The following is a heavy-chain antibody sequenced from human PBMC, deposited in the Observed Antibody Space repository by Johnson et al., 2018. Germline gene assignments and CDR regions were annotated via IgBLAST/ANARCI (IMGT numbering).Heavy chain of an antibody. V-gene: IGHV3-15*01. Sequence: VQLVESGGGLVKPGGSLRLSCAASGFTFSNAWMSWVRQAPGKGLEWVGRIKSKTDGGTTDYAAPVKGRFTISRNDSKNTLYLQMKSLKTEDTAVYYCPTDYVGAFDIWGQGNMVTVSS. CDR3: PTDYVGAFDI. D-gene: IGHD3-16*01. CDR1: GFTFSNAW. J-gene: IGHJ3*02. CDR2: IKSKTDGGTT.